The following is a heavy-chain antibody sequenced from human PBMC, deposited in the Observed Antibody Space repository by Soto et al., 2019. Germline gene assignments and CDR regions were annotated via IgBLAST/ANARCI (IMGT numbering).Heavy chain of an antibody. CDR2: IYYSGST. J-gene: IGHJ4*02. CDR1: DGYIGGYD. V-gene: IGHV4-59*01. CDR3: ARSDGRY. Sequence: SETLSLTSTVADGYIGGYDWSWIRQPPGKGLEWIGYIYYSGSTNYNPSLKSRVTISVDTSKNQFSLKLSSVTAADTAVYYCARSDGRYWGQGTLVTVSS.